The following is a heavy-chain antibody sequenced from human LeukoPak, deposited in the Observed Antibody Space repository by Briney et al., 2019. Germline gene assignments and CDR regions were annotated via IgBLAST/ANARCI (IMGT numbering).Heavy chain of an antibody. J-gene: IGHJ5*02. CDR3: ARAGGSGSYGRFDP. V-gene: IGHV3-74*01. D-gene: IGHD3-10*01. Sequence: GGSLRLSCAASGFTFSDYDMHWVRQAPGKGLVWVSRINTDGTTTNYADSVKGRFTISRDNAKNTVYLQMNSLRVEDTAVYYCARAGGSGSYGRFDPWGQGTLVSVSS. CDR1: GFTFSDYD. CDR2: INTDGTTT.